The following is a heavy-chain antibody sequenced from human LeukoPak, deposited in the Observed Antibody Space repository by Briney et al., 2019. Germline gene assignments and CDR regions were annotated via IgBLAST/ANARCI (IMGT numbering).Heavy chain of an antibody. CDR3: ARERRVRGLGYYFYGMDV. CDR1: GYTFTGYY. V-gene: IGHV1-2*04. J-gene: IGHJ6*02. D-gene: IGHD3-10*01. Sequence: GASVKVSCKASGYTFTGYYVHWVRQAPGQGLEWMGWINPNSGGTNYAQNFQGWVTMTRDTSISTAYMELSRLRSDDTAVYYCARERRVRGLGYYFYGMDVWGQGTTVTVSS. CDR2: INPNSGGT.